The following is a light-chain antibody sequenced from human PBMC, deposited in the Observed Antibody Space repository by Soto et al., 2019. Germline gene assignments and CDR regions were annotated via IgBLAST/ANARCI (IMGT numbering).Light chain of an antibody. J-gene: IGKJ1*01. V-gene: IGKV1-12*02. Sequence: DIQMTQSPSSVSASVGDRVTITCRAIQGISTWLAWYQQKPGKAPKLLIYAASSLQSGFPSRFSGSGSGTDITLTISSLQAEDLTTYYCRQSISFPWTFGQGTNVEIK. CDR3: RQSISFPWT. CDR2: AAS. CDR1: QGISTW.